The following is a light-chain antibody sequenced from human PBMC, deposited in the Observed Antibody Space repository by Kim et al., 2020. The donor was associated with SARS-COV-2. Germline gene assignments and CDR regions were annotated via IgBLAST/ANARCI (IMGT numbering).Light chain of an antibody. Sequence: GQTVTIACSGSSAKIGSNTASWYQQVPGTAPKLLIYYDKERPSGVPDRFSGSKSGTSASLAITGLQSGDEADYYCAAWDDIQSGPVFGGGTQLTVL. J-gene: IGLJ2*01. CDR3: AAWDDIQSGPV. CDR1: SAKIGSNT. CDR2: YDK. V-gene: IGLV1-44*01.